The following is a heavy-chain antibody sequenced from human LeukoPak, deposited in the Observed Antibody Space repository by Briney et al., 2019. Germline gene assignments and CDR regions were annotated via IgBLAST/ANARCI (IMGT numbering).Heavy chain of an antibody. CDR1: GYTFTSYG. Sequence: GASVKVSCKASGYTFTSYGISWVRQAPGQGLEWMGWISAYNGNTNYAQKLQGRVTMTTDTSTSTAYMELRNLRSDDTAVYYCARDLAIHYYGSGSSYWGQGTLVTVSS. CDR3: ARDLAIHYYGSGSSY. J-gene: IGHJ4*02. V-gene: IGHV1-18*01. D-gene: IGHD3-10*01. CDR2: ISAYNGNT.